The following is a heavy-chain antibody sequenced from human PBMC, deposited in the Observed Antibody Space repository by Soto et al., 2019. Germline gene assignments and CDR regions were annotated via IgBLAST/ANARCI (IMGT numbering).Heavy chain of an antibody. D-gene: IGHD2-15*01. CDR2: IYPGDSDT. V-gene: IGHV5-51*01. Sequence: GESLKISCKGSGYSFTSYWIGWVRQMPGKGLEWMGIIYPGDSDTRYSPSFQGQVTISADKSISTAYLQWSSLKASDTAMYYCARQYCSGGSCYSFGDYYYYGMDFWGQGTTVTVSS. CDR3: ARQYCSGGSCYSFGDYYYYGMDF. CDR1: GYSFTSYW. J-gene: IGHJ6*01.